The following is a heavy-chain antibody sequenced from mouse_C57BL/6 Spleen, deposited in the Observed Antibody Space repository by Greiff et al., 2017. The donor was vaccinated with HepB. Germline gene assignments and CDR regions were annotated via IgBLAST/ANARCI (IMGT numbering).Heavy chain of an antibody. CDR1: GYAFSSSW. Sequence: VQLQESGPELVKPGASVKISCKASGYAFSSSWMNWVKQRPGKGLEWIGRIYPGDGDTNYNGKFKGKATLTADKSSSTAYMQLSSLTSEDSAVYFLARERTAQAPWFAYWGQGTLVTVSA. V-gene: IGHV1-82*01. D-gene: IGHD3-2*02. CDR2: IYPGDGDT. CDR3: ARERTAQAPWFAY. J-gene: IGHJ3*01.